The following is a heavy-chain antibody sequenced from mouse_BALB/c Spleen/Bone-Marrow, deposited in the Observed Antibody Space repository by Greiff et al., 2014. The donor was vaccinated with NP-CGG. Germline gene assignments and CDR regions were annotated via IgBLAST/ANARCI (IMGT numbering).Heavy chain of an antibody. V-gene: IGHV1S137*01. Sequence: QVQLQQSGAELVRPGVSVKISCKGSGYTFTDYAMHWVKQSHAKSLEWIGVISTYYGDASYNQKFKGKATMTVDKSSSTAYMELARLTSEDSAIYYCAGSGGYDYFDYWGQGTTLTVSS. CDR3: AGSGGYDYFDY. D-gene: IGHD2-2*01. J-gene: IGHJ2*01. CDR1: GYTFTDYA. CDR2: ISTYYGDA.